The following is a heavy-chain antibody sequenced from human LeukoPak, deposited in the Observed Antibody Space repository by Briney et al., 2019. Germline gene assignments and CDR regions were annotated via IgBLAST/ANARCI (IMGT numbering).Heavy chain of an antibody. CDR1: GFTFSSYA. J-gene: IGHJ6*02. CDR2: ISGSGGST. V-gene: IGHV3-23*01. D-gene: IGHD1-26*01. CDR3: AKDSGGSYYYYYGMDV. Sequence: PGGSLRLSCAASGFTFSSYAMSWVRQAPGKGLEWVSAISGSGGSTYYADSVKGRFTISRDNSKNPLYLQMNSLRAEDTAVYYCAKDSGGSYYYYYGMDVWGQGTTVTVSS.